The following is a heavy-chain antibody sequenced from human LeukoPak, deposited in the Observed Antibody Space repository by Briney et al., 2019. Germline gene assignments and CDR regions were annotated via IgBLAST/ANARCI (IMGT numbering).Heavy chain of an antibody. CDR2: IYYSGST. J-gene: IGHJ6*02. CDR3: ARSNWANYYYYGMDV. V-gene: IGHV4-59*08. CDR1: GVSMSSYY. Sequence: SETLSLTCTASGVSMSSYYWSWIRQPPGKGLEWIGYIYYSGSTNYNPSLKSRVTISVDTSKNQFSLKLSSVTAADTAVYYCARSNWANYYYYGMDVWGQGTTVTVSS. D-gene: IGHD1-1*01.